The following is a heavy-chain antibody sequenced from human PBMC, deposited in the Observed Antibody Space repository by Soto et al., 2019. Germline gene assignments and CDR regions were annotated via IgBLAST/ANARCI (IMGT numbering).Heavy chain of an antibody. D-gene: IGHD3-9*01. CDR1: GFTFSNYA. Sequence: LRLSCAASGFTFSNYAMIWVRQAPGKGLEWVSAISGSGGSTYYADSVKGRSTISRDNSKNTLYLQMNSLRAEDAAVYYCAKDLVLRYFDWLPYGMDVWGQGTTVTVSS. V-gene: IGHV3-23*01. CDR3: AKDLVLRYFDWLPYGMDV. CDR2: ISGSGGST. J-gene: IGHJ6*02.